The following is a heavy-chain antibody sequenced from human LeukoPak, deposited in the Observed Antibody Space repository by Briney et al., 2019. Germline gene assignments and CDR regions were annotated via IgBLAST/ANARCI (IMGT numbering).Heavy chain of an antibody. CDR1: GYTFTSYG. Sequence: ASVKVSCKASGYTFTSYGISWVRQAPGQGLEWMGWISAYNGNTNYAQKLQGRVTMTTDTSTSTAYMELRSLRSDDTAVYYCASYPHDYGDYGGLDYWGQGTLVTVSS. D-gene: IGHD4-17*01. CDR3: ASYPHDYGDYGGLDY. J-gene: IGHJ4*02. CDR2: ISAYNGNT. V-gene: IGHV1-18*01.